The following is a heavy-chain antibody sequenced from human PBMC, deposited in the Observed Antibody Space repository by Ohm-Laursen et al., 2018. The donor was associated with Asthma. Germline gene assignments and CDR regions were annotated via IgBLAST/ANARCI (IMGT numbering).Heavy chain of an antibody. CDR3: ARDGRLRGSFDY. Sequence: GTLSLTCTVSGGSISSYYWSWIRQRPGTGLEWIGNIHYSGTTIYTPSHGSRLTVSLDTSKNQFSLNLSSVTAADTALYFCARDGRLRGSFDYWGQGNLVTVSS. J-gene: IGHJ4*02. D-gene: IGHD3-10*01. CDR2: IHYSGTT. V-gene: IGHV4-59*12. CDR1: GGSISSYY.